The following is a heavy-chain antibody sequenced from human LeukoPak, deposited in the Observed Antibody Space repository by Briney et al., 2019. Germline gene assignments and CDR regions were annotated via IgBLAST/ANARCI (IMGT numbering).Heavy chain of an antibody. V-gene: IGHV4-34*01. D-gene: IGHD6-19*01. CDR3: ARQRSSGLRVEDY. J-gene: IGHJ4*02. CDR2: INHSGST. CDR1: GGSFSGYY. Sequence: SETLSLTCAVYGGSFSGYYWSWIRQPPGKGLEWIGEINHSGSTNYNPSLKSRVTISVDTSKNQFSLKLSSVTAADTAVYYCARQRSSGLRVEDYWGQGTLVTVYS.